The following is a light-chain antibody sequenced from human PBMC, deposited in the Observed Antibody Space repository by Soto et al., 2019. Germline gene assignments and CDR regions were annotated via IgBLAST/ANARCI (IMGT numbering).Light chain of an antibody. J-gene: IGLJ1*01. V-gene: IGLV2-14*01. Sequence: QSALAQPASVSGSPGQSITISCTGTSSDVGGYNYVSWYQQHPGKAPKLMIYAVTDRPSGVSSRFSGSKSGNTASLTISGRRAEDGADYYCSSYTSSSTLFGTGTKV. CDR1: SSDVGGYNY. CDR2: AVT. CDR3: SSYTSSSTL.